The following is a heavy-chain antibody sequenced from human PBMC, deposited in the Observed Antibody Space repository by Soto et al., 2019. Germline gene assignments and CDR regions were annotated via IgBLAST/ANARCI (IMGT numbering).Heavy chain of an antibody. CDR1: GGSISSSSYY. Sequence: QLQLQESGPGLVKPSETLSLTCTVSGGSISSSSYYWGWIRQPPGKGLEWIGRIYYSGSTYYNPSLTRRVTISVDTSKNQFSLKLSSVTAADTAVYYCATLWFGESGYWGQVTLVTVSS. D-gene: IGHD3-10*01. V-gene: IGHV4-39*01. J-gene: IGHJ4*02. CDR2: IYYSGST. CDR3: ATLWFGESGY.